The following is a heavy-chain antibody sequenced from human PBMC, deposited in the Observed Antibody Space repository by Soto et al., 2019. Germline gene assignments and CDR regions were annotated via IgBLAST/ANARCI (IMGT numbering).Heavy chain of an antibody. Sequence: GASVKVSCKASGGTFSSYAISWVRQAPGQGLEWMGGIIPIFGTANYAQKFQGRVTITADESTSTAYMELSSLRSEDTAVYYCARDERFLEWYSMDVWGQGTTVTVSS. D-gene: IGHD3-3*01. CDR3: ARDERFLEWYSMDV. V-gene: IGHV1-69*13. CDR2: IIPIFGTA. J-gene: IGHJ6*02. CDR1: GGTFSSYA.